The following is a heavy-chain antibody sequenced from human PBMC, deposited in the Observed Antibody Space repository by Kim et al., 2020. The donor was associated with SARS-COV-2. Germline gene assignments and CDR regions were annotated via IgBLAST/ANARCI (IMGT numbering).Heavy chain of an antibody. Sequence: ASVKVSCKASGYTFTSYAMHWVRQAPGQRLEWMGWINAGNGNTKYSQKFQGRVTITRDTSASTAYMELSSLRSEDTAVYYCAREDEAVAGTGIDYWGQGTLVTVSS. J-gene: IGHJ4*02. CDR1: GYTFTSYA. D-gene: IGHD6-19*01. CDR2: INAGNGNT. CDR3: AREDEAVAGTGIDY. V-gene: IGHV1-3*01.